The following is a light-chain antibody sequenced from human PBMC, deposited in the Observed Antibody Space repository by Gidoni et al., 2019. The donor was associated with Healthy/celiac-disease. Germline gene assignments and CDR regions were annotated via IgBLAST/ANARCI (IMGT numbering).Light chain of an antibody. V-gene: IGKV3-11*01. CDR2: DAS. J-gene: IGKJ3*01. CDR1: QSVSSY. CDR3: QQRSNWRFT. Sequence: EIVLTQSPATLSLSPWDRATLSCRASQSVSSYLAWYQQKPGQAPRLLIYDASNRATGIPARFSGSGSGTDFTLTISSLEPEDFAVYYCQQRSNWRFTFGPGTKVDIK.